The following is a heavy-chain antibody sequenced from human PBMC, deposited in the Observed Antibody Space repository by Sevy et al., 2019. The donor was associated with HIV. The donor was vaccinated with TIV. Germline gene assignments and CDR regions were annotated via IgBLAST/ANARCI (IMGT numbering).Heavy chain of an antibody. J-gene: IGHJ4*02. CDR3: ARVSTMVQVVTYYFDY. CDR1: GGSVSSSSYY. CDR2: IHYSGST. V-gene: IGHV4-61*01. D-gene: IGHD3-10*01. Sequence: SETLSLTCTVSGGSVSSSSYYWSWIRQPTGKGLEWIGYIHYSGSTDYNPSLKSRVTISVDTSKNQFSLKLSSVTAADTAVYYCARVSTMVQVVTYYFDYWGQGTLVTVSS.